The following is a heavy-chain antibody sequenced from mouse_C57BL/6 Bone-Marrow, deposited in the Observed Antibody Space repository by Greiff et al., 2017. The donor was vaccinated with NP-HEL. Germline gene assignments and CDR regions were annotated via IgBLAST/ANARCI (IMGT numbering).Heavy chain of an antibody. D-gene: IGHD1-1*01. CDR3: ARTHYGSSPYAMDY. CDR1: GYTFTSYW. V-gene: IGHV1-64*01. CDR2: IHPNSGST. J-gene: IGHJ4*01. Sequence: VQLQQPGAELVKPGASVKLSCKASGYTFTSYWMHWVKQRPGQGLEWIGMIHPNSGSTNYNEKFKSKATLTVDKSSSTAYMQLSSLTSEDSAVYYCARTHYGSSPYAMDYWGQGTSVTVSS.